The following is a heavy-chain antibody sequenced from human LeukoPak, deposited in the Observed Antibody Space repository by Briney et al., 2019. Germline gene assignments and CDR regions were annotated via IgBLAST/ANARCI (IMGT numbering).Heavy chain of an antibody. D-gene: IGHD2-2*01. Sequence: GGSLRLSCAASGFTFSSYAMHWVRQAPGKGLEWVAVISYDGSNKYYADSVKGRFTISRDNSKNTLYLQMNSLRAEDTAVYYCARDEYCSSTSCSGGSFDYWGQGTLVTVSS. CDR3: ARDEYCSSTSCSGGSFDY. J-gene: IGHJ4*02. V-gene: IGHV3-30-3*01. CDR2: ISYDGSNK. CDR1: GFTFSSYA.